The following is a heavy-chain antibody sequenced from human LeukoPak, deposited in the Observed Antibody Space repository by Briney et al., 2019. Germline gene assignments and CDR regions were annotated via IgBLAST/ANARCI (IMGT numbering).Heavy chain of an antibody. Sequence: NPSETLSLTCAVYGGSFSGYYWSWIRQPPGKGLEWIGEINHSGSTNYNPSLKSRVTISVDTSKNQFSLKLSSVTAADTAVYYCARESGSSSWYRRYNWFDPWGQGTLVTVSS. V-gene: IGHV4-34*01. D-gene: IGHD6-13*01. CDR1: GGSFSGYY. CDR2: INHSGST. J-gene: IGHJ5*02. CDR3: ARESGSSSWYRRYNWFDP.